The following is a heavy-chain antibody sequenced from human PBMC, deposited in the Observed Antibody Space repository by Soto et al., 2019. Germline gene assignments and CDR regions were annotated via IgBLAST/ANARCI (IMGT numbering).Heavy chain of an antibody. V-gene: IGHV3-23*01. D-gene: IGHD3-16*01. Sequence: GGSLRLSCAASGFTFSSYAMSWVRQAPGKGLEWVSAISGSGGSTYYADSVKGRFTISRDNSKNTLYLQMNSLRAEDTAVYYCAKGTPIVHLGELGVFDYWGQGTLVTVSS. CDR2: ISGSGGST. J-gene: IGHJ4*02. CDR3: AKGTPIVHLGELGVFDY. CDR1: GFTFSSYA.